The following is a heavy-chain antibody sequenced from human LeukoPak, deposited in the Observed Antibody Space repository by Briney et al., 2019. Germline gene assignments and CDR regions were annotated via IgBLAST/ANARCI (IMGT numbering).Heavy chain of an antibody. CDR3: ARVTIFGVVIRGFFDY. D-gene: IGHD3-3*01. J-gene: IGHJ4*02. Sequence: GASVKVSCKASGYTFTSYGISWVRQAPGQGLEWMGWISAYSGNTNYAQKLQGRVTMPTDTSTSTAYMELRSLRSGDTALYYCARVTIFGVVIRGFFDYWGQGALATVSS. V-gene: IGHV1-18*01. CDR1: GYTFTSYG. CDR2: ISAYSGNT.